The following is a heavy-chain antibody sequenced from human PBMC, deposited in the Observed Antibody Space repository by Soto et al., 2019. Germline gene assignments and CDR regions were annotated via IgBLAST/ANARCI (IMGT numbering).Heavy chain of an antibody. Sequence: SVKVACNASGSTLTSYTLHVERQAPGQGLERMGWMNPNSGGTNYAQKFQGRVTMTRDTSISTAYMELSRLRSDETAVYYCARVKVDATPHFVYYYYGMDVWGQGTTVTGSS. D-gene: IGHD2-15*01. V-gene: IGHV1-2*02. CDR1: GSTLTSYT. CDR3: ARVKVDATPHFVYYYYGMDV. J-gene: IGHJ6*02. CDR2: MNPNSGGT.